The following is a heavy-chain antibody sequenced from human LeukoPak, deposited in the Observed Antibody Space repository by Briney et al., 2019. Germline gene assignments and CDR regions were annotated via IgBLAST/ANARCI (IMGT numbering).Heavy chain of an antibody. V-gene: IGHV1-46*01. CDR3: ARALVPAAISWFDP. Sequence: ASVKVSCKASGYTLTSYYMHWVRQAPGQGLEWMGVINPSGGSTSYAQKFQGRVTMTRDTPTSTVYMELSSLRSEDTAVYYCARALVPAAISWFDPWGQGTLVTVSS. CDR1: GYTLTSYY. J-gene: IGHJ5*02. CDR2: INPSGGST. D-gene: IGHD2-2*02.